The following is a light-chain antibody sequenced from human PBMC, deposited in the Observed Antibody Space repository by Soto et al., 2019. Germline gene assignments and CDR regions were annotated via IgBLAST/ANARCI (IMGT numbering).Light chain of an antibody. CDR1: QGIRNS. V-gene: IGKV1-12*01. CDR2: DAS. Sequence: DIQMTQSPSSVSASVGDRVTITCRASQGIRNSLAWYQQKAGKAPELLIYDASSLQTGLPSRFSGSGSETDFTLTISSLQPEDLATYYCQQSFSFPYTFGHGTKLEIK. CDR3: QQSFSFPYT. J-gene: IGKJ2*01.